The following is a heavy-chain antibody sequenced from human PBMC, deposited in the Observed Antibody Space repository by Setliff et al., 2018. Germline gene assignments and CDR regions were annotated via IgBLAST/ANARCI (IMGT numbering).Heavy chain of an antibody. CDR1: GYTFTSYD. CDR3: AKNGFGVVALGVNNWFDP. J-gene: IGHJ5*02. V-gene: IGHV1-8*02. Sequence: GASVKVSCKASGYTFTSYDINWVRQATGQGLEWMGWMNPNSGNTGYAQKFQGRVTMTRNTSISTAYMDLSSLRFEDTAVYYCAKNGFGVVALGVNNWFDPWGQGTLVTVSS. CDR2: MNPNSGNT. D-gene: IGHD3-10*01.